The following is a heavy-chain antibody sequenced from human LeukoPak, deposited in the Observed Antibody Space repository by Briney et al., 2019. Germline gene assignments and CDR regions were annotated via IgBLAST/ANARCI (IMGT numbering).Heavy chain of an antibody. Sequence: ASVKVSCKASGYTFTSYAMHWVRQAPGQRLEWMGWISAGNGNTKYSQKFQGRVTITRDTSASTAYMELSSLRSEDTAVYYCARQYYYGSGSLGGYWGQGTLVTVS. D-gene: IGHD3-10*01. CDR1: GYTFTSYA. CDR3: ARQYYYGSGSLGGY. J-gene: IGHJ4*02. CDR2: ISAGNGNT. V-gene: IGHV1-3*01.